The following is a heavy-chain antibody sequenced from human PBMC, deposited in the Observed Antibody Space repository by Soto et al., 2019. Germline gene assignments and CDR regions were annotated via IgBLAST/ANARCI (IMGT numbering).Heavy chain of an antibody. V-gene: IGHV3-7*03. Sequence: PGGSLRLSCAASGFSFSTYLMSWVRQVPGTGLEWVANIKADGSETYYVDSVRGRFTISRDNAKTSLYLQMNSLRAEDTAVYYCAKGGHIDFCGQGTLVTVSS. J-gene: IGHJ4*02. D-gene: IGHD3-16*01. CDR3: AKGGHIDF. CDR1: GFSFSTYL. CDR2: IKADGSET.